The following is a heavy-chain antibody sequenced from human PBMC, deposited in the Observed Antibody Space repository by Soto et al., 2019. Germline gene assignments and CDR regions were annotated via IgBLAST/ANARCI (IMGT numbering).Heavy chain of an antibody. D-gene: IGHD2-15*01. CDR2: INPNSGGT. V-gene: IGHV1-2*04. CDR3: ARDEGYCSGGSCYYYYYGMDV. Sequence: ASVKVSCKASGYTFTGYYMHWVRQAPGQGLEWMGWINPNSGGTNYAQKFQGWVTMTTDTSTSTAYMELRSLRSDDAAVYYCARDEGYCSGGSCYYYYYGMDVWGQGTTVTVSS. CDR1: GYTFTGYY. J-gene: IGHJ6*02.